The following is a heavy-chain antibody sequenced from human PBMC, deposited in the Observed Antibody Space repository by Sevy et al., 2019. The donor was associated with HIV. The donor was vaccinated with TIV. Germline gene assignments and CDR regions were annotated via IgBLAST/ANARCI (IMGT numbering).Heavy chain of an antibody. D-gene: IGHD1-26*01. CDR3: AKSGSYYAEYFQH. V-gene: IGHV3-23*01. CDR1: GFTFSSYA. CDR2: ISGSGGST. Sequence: GGSLRLSCAASGFTFSSYAMSWVRQAPGKGLGWVSAISGSGGSTYYADSVKGRFTITRDNSKNTLYVQMNSLRAEDTAVYYCAKSGSYYAEYFQHWGQGTLVTVFS. J-gene: IGHJ1*01.